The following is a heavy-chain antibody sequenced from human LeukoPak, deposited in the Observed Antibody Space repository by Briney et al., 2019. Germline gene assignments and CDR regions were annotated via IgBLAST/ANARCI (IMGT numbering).Heavy chain of an antibody. CDR3: ATLNDILTGYRYFDY. D-gene: IGHD3-9*01. CDR1: GGSISSYY. Sequence: PSETLSLTCTVSGGSISSYYWSWVRQPPGKGLEWIGYIYYSGSTNYNPSLKSRVTISVDTSKSQFSLKLSSVTAADTAVYYCATLNDILTGYRYFDYWGQGTLVTVSS. CDR2: IYYSGST. J-gene: IGHJ4*02. V-gene: IGHV4-59*01.